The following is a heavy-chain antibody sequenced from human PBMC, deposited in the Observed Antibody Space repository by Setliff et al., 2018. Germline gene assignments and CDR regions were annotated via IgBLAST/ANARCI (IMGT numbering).Heavy chain of an antibody. CDR1: GFTFSTYS. CDR2: ITSGSSNI. CDR3: ARGGSPYYFDY. D-gene: IGHD3-16*01. J-gene: IGHJ4*02. V-gene: IGHV3-21*01. Sequence: SLKISCAASGFTFSTYSMNWVRQAPGKGLEWVASITSGSSNIWYADSVKGRFTISRDNAKNSLYMQMNSLRAEDTAVYYCARGGSPYYFDYWGQGTLVTVSS.